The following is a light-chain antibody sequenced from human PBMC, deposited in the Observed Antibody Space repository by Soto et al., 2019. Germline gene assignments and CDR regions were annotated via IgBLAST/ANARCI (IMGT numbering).Light chain of an antibody. J-gene: IGKJ4*02. CDR2: GAS. Sequence: ETVLTQSPGTLSLSPGERATLSCRASQSVSSSHLAWYQQKPGQAPRLLIDGASSRATGIPDKFSGSVSGTNLTITISGLEPEDFAVYYCQQYGSLPVTFGGGPKVEIK. V-gene: IGKV3-20*01. CDR3: QQYGSLPVT. CDR1: QSVSSSH.